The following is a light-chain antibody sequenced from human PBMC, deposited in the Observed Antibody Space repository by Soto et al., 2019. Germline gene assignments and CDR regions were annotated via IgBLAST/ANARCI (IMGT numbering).Light chain of an antibody. J-gene: IGKJ4*01. CDR1: QGISSY. Sequence: AIRMTQSPSSLSASTGDRVTITCRASQGISSYLAWYQQKPGKAPKLLIYAASTLQSGVPSRFSGSGSGTDFTLTISSLQPEDFATYHCQQLNSYPLTFGGGTKVDIK. CDR3: QQLNSYPLT. CDR2: AAS. V-gene: IGKV1-8*01.